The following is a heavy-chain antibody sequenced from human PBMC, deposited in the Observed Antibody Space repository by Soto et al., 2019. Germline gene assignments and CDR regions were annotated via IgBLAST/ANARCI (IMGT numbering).Heavy chain of an antibody. V-gene: IGHV4-59*01. J-gene: IGHJ4*02. CDR2: IDYSGST. Sequence: QVQLQESGPGLVKPSETLSLTCTVSGGSISSYYWSWIRQPPGKGLEWIGYIDYSGSTNYNPSLKSRVTTSVDTSKTQFSLKLSSVTAADTAVYYCARVGYSAAAIHFDYWGQGTLVTVSS. CDR1: GGSISSYY. D-gene: IGHD5-12*01. CDR3: ARVGYSAAAIHFDY.